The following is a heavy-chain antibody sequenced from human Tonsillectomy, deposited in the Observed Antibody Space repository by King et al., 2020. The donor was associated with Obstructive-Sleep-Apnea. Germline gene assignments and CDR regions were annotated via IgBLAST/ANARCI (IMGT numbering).Heavy chain of an antibody. V-gene: IGHV3-33*01. Sequence: VQLVESGGGVVQPGRSLRLSCAATGFTFSTYGMHWVRQAPGKGVAWVAVIWYDVSNKYYADSVKDRFTISRDNSKNTRYLQMNSLRADDTALYYCARGSGSYRKRGMDVWGQGTTVTVSS. CDR2: IWYDVSNK. J-gene: IGHJ6*02. CDR3: ARGSGSYRKRGMDV. CDR1: GFTFSTYG. D-gene: IGHD3-10*01.